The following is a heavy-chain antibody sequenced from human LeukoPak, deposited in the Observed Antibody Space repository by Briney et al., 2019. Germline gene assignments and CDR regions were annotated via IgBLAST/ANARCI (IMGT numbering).Heavy chain of an antibody. V-gene: IGHV3-9*01. Sequence: GGSLRLSCAASGFTFDDYAMHWVRQAPGKGLEWVSGISWNSGSIGYADSVKGRFTISRDNAKNSLYLQMNSLRAEDTALYYCAKEEDCSGGSCYGYYFDYWGQGTLVTVSS. J-gene: IGHJ4*02. CDR3: AKEEDCSGGSCYGYYFDY. CDR1: GFTFDDYA. D-gene: IGHD2-15*01. CDR2: ISWNSGSI.